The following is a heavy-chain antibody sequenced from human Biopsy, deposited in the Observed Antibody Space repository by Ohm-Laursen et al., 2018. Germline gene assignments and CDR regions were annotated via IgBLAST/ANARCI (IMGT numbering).Heavy chain of an antibody. V-gene: IGHV4-31*03. D-gene: IGHD1-26*01. CDR2: IYHSGTT. CDR1: GVSISVDGYY. Sequence: SQTLSLTCFVSGVSISVDGYYWAWIRQLPGKGLDWIGYIYHSGTTYYNPSLKSRLTMSVDTSKNEFSLRLRSVTAADTAVYFCATFRASWDTTQGGDYWGQGTLVTVSS. CDR3: ATFRASWDTTQGGDY. J-gene: IGHJ4*02.